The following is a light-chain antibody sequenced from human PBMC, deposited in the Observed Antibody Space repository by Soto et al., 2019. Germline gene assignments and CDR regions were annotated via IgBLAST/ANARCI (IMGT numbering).Light chain of an antibody. CDR1: QSISSY. CDR3: QQSSMTPFT. Sequence: DIQMTQSPSSLSASAGDRVTITCRASQSISSYLNWYQQKPGKAPKLLIYAASNLQSEVPSRFSGSGSGTDFTLTISSLQPEEFATYFCQQSSMTPFTFGPGTKVEIK. CDR2: AAS. J-gene: IGKJ3*01. V-gene: IGKV1-39*01.